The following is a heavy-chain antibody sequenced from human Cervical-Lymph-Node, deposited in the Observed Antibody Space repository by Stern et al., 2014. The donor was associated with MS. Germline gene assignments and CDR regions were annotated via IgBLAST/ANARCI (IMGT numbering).Heavy chain of an antibody. D-gene: IGHD2-15*01. Sequence: VQLEESGGGVVQPGRSLRLSCAASGFTFSSYGMHWVRQAPGKGLEWVAVIWYDGNNKYYADSVKGRFTISRDNSKNTLYLQMNSLRAEDTAVYYCARDPWGYCSGGSCYSGYFDPWGQGTLVTVSS. CDR2: IWYDGNNK. V-gene: IGHV3-33*01. CDR3: ARDPWGYCSGGSCYSGYFDP. CDR1: GFTFSSYG. J-gene: IGHJ5*02.